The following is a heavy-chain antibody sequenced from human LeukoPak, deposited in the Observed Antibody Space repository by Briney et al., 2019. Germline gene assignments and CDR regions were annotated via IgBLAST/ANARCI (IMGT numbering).Heavy chain of an antibody. CDR3: AAGLTPGDYGMDV. CDR1: GFTFTSSA. Sequence: GATAKLSCKASGFTFTSSAVQWVRHARGQRLEWIGWFVVGSGNTNYVQKFQERVTITRDMSTSTAYMELSSLRSEDTAVYYCAAGLTPGDYGMDVWGQGTTVTVSS. J-gene: IGHJ6*02. D-gene: IGHD7-27*01. V-gene: IGHV1-58*01. CDR2: FVVGSGNT.